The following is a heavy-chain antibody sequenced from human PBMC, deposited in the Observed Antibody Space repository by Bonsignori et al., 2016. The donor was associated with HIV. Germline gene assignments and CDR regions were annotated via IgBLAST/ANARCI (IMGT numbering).Heavy chain of an antibody. CDR1: GFTFSSYS. V-gene: IGHV3-21*01. Sequence: GESLKISCAASGFTFSSYSMNWVRQAPGKGLEWVSFISSSSSYMYYVDSVKGRFTISRDNAKNSLYLQMNSLRAEDTAVYYCARDVSGYYFDYWGQGTLVTVSS. J-gene: IGHJ4*02. CDR2: ISSSSSYM. CDR3: ARDVSGYYFDY. D-gene: IGHD3-22*01.